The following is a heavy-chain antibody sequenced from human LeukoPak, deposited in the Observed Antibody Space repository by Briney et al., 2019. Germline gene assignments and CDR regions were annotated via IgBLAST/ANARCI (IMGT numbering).Heavy chain of an antibody. CDR2: INHSGST. D-gene: IGHD3-10*01. J-gene: IGHJ4*02. CDR3: ASITMVREGY. V-gene: IGHV4-34*01. Sequence: SETLSLTCAVYGGSFSGYYWSWIRQPPGKGLEWIGEINHSGSTNYNPSLKSRVTISVDTSKNQFSLKLSSVTATDTAVYYCASITMVREGYWGQGTLVTVSS. CDR1: GGSFSGYY.